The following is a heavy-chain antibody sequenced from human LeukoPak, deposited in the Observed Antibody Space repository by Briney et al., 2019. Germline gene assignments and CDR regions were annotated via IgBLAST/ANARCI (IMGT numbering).Heavy chain of an antibody. J-gene: IGHJ6*04. V-gene: IGHV1-69*13. D-gene: IGHD2/OR15-2a*01. CDR3: ARSLLSRDLASSTFARYADV. CDR1: GGTFSSYG. Sequence: ASVKVSCKASGGTFSSYGISWVRQAPGQGLEWMGAIIPIFGTANYAQKFQGRVTITADESTSTAYMELSSLRSEDTAVYYCARSLLSRDLASSTFARYADVWGKGTTVTVSS. CDR2: IIPIFGTA.